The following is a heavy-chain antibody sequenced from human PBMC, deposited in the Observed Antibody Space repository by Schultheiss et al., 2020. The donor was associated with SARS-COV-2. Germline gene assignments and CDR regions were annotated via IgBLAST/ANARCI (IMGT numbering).Heavy chain of an antibody. J-gene: IGHJ6*02. CDR1: GFTVSSNY. Sequence: GGSLRLSCAASGFTVSSNYMSWVRQAPGKGLEWVSVIYSGGSTYYADSVKGRFTISRDNSKNTLYLQMNSLRAEDTAVYYCARDTTVVTGWYYGMDVWGQGTTVTVSS. D-gene: IGHD4-23*01. CDR2: IYSGGST. V-gene: IGHV3-66*02. CDR3: ARDTTVVTGWYYGMDV.